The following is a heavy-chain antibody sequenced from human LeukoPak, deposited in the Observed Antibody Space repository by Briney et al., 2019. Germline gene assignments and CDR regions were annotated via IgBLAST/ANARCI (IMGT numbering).Heavy chain of an antibody. CDR1: GYTLTELS. CDR3: ATDLLQSYCGGDCYSH. D-gene: IGHD2-21*02. V-gene: IGHV1-24*01. CDR2: FDPEDGET. Sequence: ASVKVSCKVSGYTLTELSMHWVRQAPGKGLEWMGGFDPEDGETIYAQKFQGRVTMTEDTSTDTAYMELSSLRSEDTAVYYCATDLLQSYCGGDCYSHWGQGTLVTVSS. J-gene: IGHJ4*02.